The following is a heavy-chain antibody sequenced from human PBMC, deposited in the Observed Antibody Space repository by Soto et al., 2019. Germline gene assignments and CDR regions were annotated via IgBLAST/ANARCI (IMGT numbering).Heavy chain of an antibody. CDR2: IYDTGISGYTPST. CDR1: GGSITSSY. Sequence: LALTCTVSGGSITSSYWSWIRRPPGKGLEWIAYIYDTGISGYTPSTSYNPSLKSRVTMSVDTSKSQFSLKLTSVTAADTAVYYCARGEDAFFYYGLDVWGQGITVTVSS. J-gene: IGHJ6*02. V-gene: IGHV4-59*01. CDR3: ARGEDAFFYYGLDV.